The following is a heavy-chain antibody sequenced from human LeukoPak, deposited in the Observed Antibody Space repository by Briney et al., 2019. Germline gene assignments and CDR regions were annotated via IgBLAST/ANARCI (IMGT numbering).Heavy chain of an antibody. D-gene: IGHD3-22*01. J-gene: IGHJ5*02. V-gene: IGHV4-59*01. Sequence: SETLSLTCTVSGGSISSYYWSWIRQSPGKGLEWIGQIHYSGRTNYSPSLNSRGTISVDTSKNQFFLSLSSVTAADTAVYFCAREPGFDSSGYLNWFDPWGQGTLVTVSS. CDR3: AREPGFDSSGYLNWFDP. CDR1: GGSISSYY. CDR2: IHYSGRT.